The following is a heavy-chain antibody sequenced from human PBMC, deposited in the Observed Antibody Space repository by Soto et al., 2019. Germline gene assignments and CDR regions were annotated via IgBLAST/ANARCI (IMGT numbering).Heavy chain of an antibody. CDR1: GFSLDTWGVG. D-gene: IGHD3-16*01. Sequence: QITLKESGPTLVRPTQTLTLTCTVSGFSLDTWGVGVGWIRQPPGKAPEWLALIYWDDDKRYSPSLKNRLTITKDTSKTQVVLTVTNMDPVDTVTYYCARALGSWGSYHFDHWGQGTLVTVSS. CDR3: ARALGSWGSYHFDH. V-gene: IGHV2-5*02. CDR2: IYWDDDK. J-gene: IGHJ4*02.